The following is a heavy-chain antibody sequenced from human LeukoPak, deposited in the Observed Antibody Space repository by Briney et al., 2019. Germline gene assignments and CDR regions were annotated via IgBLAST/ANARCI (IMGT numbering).Heavy chain of an antibody. CDR3: ARGRRVEMATRGYFDY. Sequence: PSETLSLTCTVSGYSISSGYYWGWIRQPPGKGLEWIGSIYHSGSTYYNPSLKSRVTISVDTSKNQFSLKLSSVTAADAAVYYCARGRRVEMATRGYFDYWGQGTLVTVSS. CDR2: IYHSGST. V-gene: IGHV4-38-2*02. J-gene: IGHJ4*02. CDR1: GYSISSGYY. D-gene: IGHD5-24*01.